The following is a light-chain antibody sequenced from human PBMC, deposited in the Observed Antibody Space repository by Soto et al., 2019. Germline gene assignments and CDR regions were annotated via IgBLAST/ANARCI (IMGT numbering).Light chain of an antibody. V-gene: IGKV3-20*01. CDR2: GAS. Sequence: DNVLTQSPGTLSFSPGDRATLSCRASQIVTNNYLAWYQHRPGQAPRLLIYGASSRATGIPDRFSGSGSGTDFTLTISRLEPEDFAVYYCQQYGSSRRTFGGGTKVDIK. J-gene: IGKJ4*01. CDR3: QQYGSSRRT. CDR1: QIVTNNY.